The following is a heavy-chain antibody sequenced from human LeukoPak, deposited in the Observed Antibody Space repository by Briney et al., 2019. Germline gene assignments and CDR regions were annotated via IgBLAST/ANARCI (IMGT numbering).Heavy chain of an antibody. D-gene: IGHD3-3*01. CDR1: GFTFSDYY. V-gene: IGHV3-11*04. Sequence: KPGGSLRLSCAASGFTFSDYYMSWVRQAPGKGLEWVSYISSSGSTIYYADSVKGRFTISRDNAKNSLYLQMNSLRAEDTAVYYCARALGFLEWFSPSVAFDIWGQGTMVTVSS. CDR3: ARALGFLEWFSPSVAFDI. J-gene: IGHJ3*02. CDR2: ISSSGSTI.